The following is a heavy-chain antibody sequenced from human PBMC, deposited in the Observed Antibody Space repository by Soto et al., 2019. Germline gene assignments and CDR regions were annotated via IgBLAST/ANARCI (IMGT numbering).Heavy chain of an antibody. Sequence: QVQLVQSGAEVKKPGSSVKVSCKASGGTFSSYTISWVRQAPGQGLEWMGRIIPIRGIANYAQKFQGRVTITADKSTSTAYMELSSLRSEDTAVYYCARGGYEDILVVPAAPTLPDYWGQGTLVTVSS. D-gene: IGHD2-2*01. CDR2: IIPIRGIA. J-gene: IGHJ4*02. V-gene: IGHV1-69*02. CDR1: GGTFSSYT. CDR3: ARGGYEDILVVPAAPTLPDY.